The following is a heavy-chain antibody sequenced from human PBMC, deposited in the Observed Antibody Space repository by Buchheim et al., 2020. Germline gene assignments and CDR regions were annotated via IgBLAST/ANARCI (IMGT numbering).Heavy chain of an antibody. Sequence: QVQMVESGGGVVQPGRSLRLSCAASGFSFSTYGMHWVRQAPGKGLEWVAVISYDGSNKYYADSVKGRFAISRDNSKNTLYLQMNSLRAEDTAIYYCAKDLAYQLLLYIFQYWGQGTL. CDR3: AKDLAYQLLLYIFQY. CDR2: ISYDGSNK. J-gene: IGHJ4*02. D-gene: IGHD2-2*01. V-gene: IGHV3-30*18. CDR1: GFSFSTYG.